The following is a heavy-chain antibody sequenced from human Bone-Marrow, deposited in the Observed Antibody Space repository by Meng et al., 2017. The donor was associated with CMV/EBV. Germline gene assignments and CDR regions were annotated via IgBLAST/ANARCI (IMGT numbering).Heavy chain of an antibody. Sequence: GGSLRLSCVASGFRFDDYGMHWVRQTPGKGLEWVAFIRHDGTNKFYGDSVKGRFTISRDNSKNTLYLQMNSLRAEDTAVYYCARAVDYGDFVGVYYYGMDVWGQGTTVTVSS. CDR3: ARAVDYGDFVGVYYYGMDV. CDR2: IRHDGTNK. CDR1: GFRFDDYG. J-gene: IGHJ6*02. V-gene: IGHV3-30*02. D-gene: IGHD4-17*01.